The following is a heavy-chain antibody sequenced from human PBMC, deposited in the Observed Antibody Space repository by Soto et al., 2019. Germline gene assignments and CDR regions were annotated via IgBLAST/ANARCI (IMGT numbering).Heavy chain of an antibody. CDR1: GFPFSRHS. CDR3: VRERGWHLYFDY. J-gene: IGHJ4*02. CDR2: ISHDSTFI. Sequence: LRLSCAASGFPFSRHSMNWVRQAPGKGLEWVALISHDSTFIYYADSVKGRFTVSRDNDNNSVFLQMNSLRTGDTALYYCVRERGWHLYFDYWDQGAQVTVSS. V-gene: IGHV3-21*01.